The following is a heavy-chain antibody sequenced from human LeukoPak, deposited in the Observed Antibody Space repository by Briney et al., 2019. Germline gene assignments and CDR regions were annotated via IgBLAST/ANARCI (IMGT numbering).Heavy chain of an antibody. CDR2: IVGSGDNK. J-gene: IGHJ5*02. V-gene: IGHV3-48*03. Sequence: GGSLRLSCAASGFTFSNYEMNWVRQAPGKGLEWVSYIVGSGDNKQYADSVKGRFTISRDNAKNSLYLQMNSLRAEDTALYYCARASSALIDAALPNWFDPWGQGTLVTVSS. CDR3: ARASSALIDAALPNWFDP. CDR1: GFTFSNYE. D-gene: IGHD3-3*01.